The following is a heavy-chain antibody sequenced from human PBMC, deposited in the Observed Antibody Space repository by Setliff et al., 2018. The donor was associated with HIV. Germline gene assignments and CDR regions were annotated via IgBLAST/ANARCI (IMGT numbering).Heavy chain of an antibody. V-gene: IGHV1-69*10. J-gene: IGHJ4*02. Sequence: SVKVSCKASGYTFTSYDINWVRQATGQGLEWMGGIIPILGIANYAQKFQGRVTITTDESTSTAYMELSSLRSEDTAVYYCAGDGGYSSPYYFHYWGQGTLVTVSS. CDR3: AGDGGYSSPYYFHY. CDR1: GYTFTSYD. D-gene: IGHD5-18*01. CDR2: IIPILGIA.